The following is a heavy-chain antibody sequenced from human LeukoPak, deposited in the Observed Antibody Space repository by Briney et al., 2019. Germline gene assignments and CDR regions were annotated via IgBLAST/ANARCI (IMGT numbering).Heavy chain of an antibody. V-gene: IGHV1-46*01. CDR3: ARAERSSSGRLYYYYYYMDV. CDR2: INPSGGST. Sequence: ASVKVSCKASGYTFTSYYMHWVRQAPGQGLEWMGIINPSGGSTSYAQKFQGRVTITADKSTSTAYMELSSLRSEDTAVYYCARAERSSSGRLYYYYYYMDVWGKGTTVTVSS. J-gene: IGHJ6*03. D-gene: IGHD6-6*01. CDR1: GYTFTSYY.